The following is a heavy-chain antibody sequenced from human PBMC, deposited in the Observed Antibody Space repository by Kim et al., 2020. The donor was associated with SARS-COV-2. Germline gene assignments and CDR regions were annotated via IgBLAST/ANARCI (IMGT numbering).Heavy chain of an antibody. J-gene: IGHJ5*02. V-gene: IGHV5-51*01. CDR2: IYPDDSRT. D-gene: IGHD3-10*02. CDR1: GYSFYGYW. CDR3: ARFNSPSFTMSKFAP. Sequence: GESLKISCKGSGYSFYGYWIGWVRQMPGSGLEWMGIIYPDDSRTIYGPSFQGQVPLSVDKSISTAYLQWSSLKASDTAIYYCARFNSPSFTMSKFAPWGQGTLVTVSS.